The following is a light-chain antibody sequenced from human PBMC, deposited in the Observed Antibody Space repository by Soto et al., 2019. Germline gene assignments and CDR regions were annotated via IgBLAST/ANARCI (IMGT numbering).Light chain of an antibody. Sequence: DIQMTQSPPSLSASVGDTVTISCRASQGMGHYLAWYQQRPGRRPNLLIFDASALEPGAPSRFRGSGSGTDFTRTISSLQPEDAGTYYCQNYNSAPWTFGQGTKVEIK. J-gene: IGKJ1*01. CDR1: QGMGHY. CDR2: DAS. V-gene: IGKV1-27*01. CDR3: QNYNSAPWT.